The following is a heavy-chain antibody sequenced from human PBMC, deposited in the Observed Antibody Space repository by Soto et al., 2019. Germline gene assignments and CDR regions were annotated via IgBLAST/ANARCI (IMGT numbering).Heavy chain of an antibody. Sequence: SETLSLTCIVSGGSLTTTSYYWGWIRQPPGKGLEWIGIVYYSGSTYYNPSLKSRVTISVDTSKNQFSLTLSSVTAADTAVYYCARHEVSPVGFSYGPTPFDYWGQGTLVTVSS. CDR1: GGSLTTTSYY. CDR2: VYYSGST. D-gene: IGHD5-18*01. J-gene: IGHJ4*02. V-gene: IGHV4-39*01. CDR3: ARHEVSPVGFSYGPTPFDY.